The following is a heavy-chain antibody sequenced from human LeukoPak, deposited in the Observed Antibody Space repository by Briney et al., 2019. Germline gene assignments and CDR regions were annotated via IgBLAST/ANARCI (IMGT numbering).Heavy chain of an antibody. V-gene: IGHV3-23*01. J-gene: IGHJ3*02. CDR2: ISGSGGST. CDR3: AKSRWVRVPFDI. Sequence: GGSLRLSCAASGFAFSSYAMSWVRQAPGPGLEWGSTISGSGGSTYSAESLKGRFTISRDNSKNTLYLQMNSLRAEDTAAYYCAKSRWVRVPFDIWGQRTMVTVSS. D-gene: IGHD3-16*01. CDR1: GFAFSSYA.